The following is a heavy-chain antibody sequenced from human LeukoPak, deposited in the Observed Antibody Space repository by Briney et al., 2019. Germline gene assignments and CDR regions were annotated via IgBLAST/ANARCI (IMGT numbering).Heavy chain of an antibody. CDR2: IGTAGDP. CDR3: ARGSGGGELAY. D-gene: IGHD3-16*01. V-gene: IGHV3-13*05. Sequence: PGGSLRLSCAASGFTFSSYDMHWVRQATGKGLEWVSAIGTAGDPYYPGSVKGRFTISRENAKNSLYLQMNSLRAGDTASDYCARGSGGGELAYWGQGTLVTVSS. CDR1: GFTFSSYD. J-gene: IGHJ4*02.